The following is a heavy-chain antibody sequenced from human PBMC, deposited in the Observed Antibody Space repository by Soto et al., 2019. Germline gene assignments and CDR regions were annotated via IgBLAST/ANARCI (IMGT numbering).Heavy chain of an antibody. D-gene: IGHD6-13*01. CDR1: GGSISSNY. Sequence: PSETLYLTCTVSGGSISSNYLTWIRQPPGKGLEWIGYVYNSGSTNYNPSLKSRVTISEDTSKSQFSLKVNSMTAADTAVYYCARYRREAVAGYTLDNWGQGILVTVYS. CDR2: VYNSGST. CDR3: ARYRREAVAGYTLDN. V-gene: IGHV4-59*01. J-gene: IGHJ4*02.